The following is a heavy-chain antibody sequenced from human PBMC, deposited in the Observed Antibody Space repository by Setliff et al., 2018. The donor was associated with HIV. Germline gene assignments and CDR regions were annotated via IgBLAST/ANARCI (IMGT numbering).Heavy chain of an antibody. CDR1: GFTFSSYA. D-gene: IGHD5-18*01. CDR3: ASSGYNYGGYYMDV. Sequence: GGSLRLSCAASGFTFSSYAMSWVRQAPGSGLEWVSGITANDGNSYYADSVKGRFTISKDISKNSLYLQMNSLRAEDTAVYYCASSGYNYGGYYMDVWGKGTTVTVSS. J-gene: IGHJ6*03. V-gene: IGHV3-23*01. CDR2: ITANDGNS.